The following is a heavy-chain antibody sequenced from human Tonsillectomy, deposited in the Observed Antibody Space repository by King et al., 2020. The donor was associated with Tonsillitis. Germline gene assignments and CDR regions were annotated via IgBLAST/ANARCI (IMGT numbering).Heavy chain of an antibody. CDR1: GGSISSGDDY. D-gene: IGHD3-22*01. V-gene: IGHV4-30-4*01. CDR3: AGGGGGYDSSGYSVGYFDL. J-gene: IGHJ2*01. Sequence: QLQESGPGLVKPSQTLSLTCTVSGGSISSGDDYWSWIRQPPGKGLEWIGYIYYSGSTYYNPSLKSRVTISVDTSKNQFSLKLSSVTAADTAVFYCAGGGGGYDSSGYSVGYFDLWGRGTLVTVSS. CDR2: IYYSGST.